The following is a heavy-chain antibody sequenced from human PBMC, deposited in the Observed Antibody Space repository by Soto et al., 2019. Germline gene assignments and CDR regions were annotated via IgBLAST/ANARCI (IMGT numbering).Heavy chain of an antibody. CDR1: GFTFSSYA. Sequence: QVQLEESGGGVVQPGRSLRLSCAASGFTFSSYAMHWVRQAPGKGLEWVAVISYDGSNKYYADSVKGRFTISRDNSKNTLYLQMNSLRAEDTAVYYCARDCSGGSCPNDYWGQGTLVTVSS. V-gene: IGHV3-30-3*01. CDR3: ARDCSGGSCPNDY. CDR2: ISYDGSNK. J-gene: IGHJ4*02. D-gene: IGHD2-15*01.